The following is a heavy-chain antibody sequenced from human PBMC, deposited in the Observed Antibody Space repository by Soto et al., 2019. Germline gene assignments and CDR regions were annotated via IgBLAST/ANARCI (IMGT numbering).Heavy chain of an antibody. CDR1: GFSLSTSGVG. CDR2: IYWNDDK. V-gene: IGHV2-5*01. Sequence: QITLKESGPTLVKPTQTLTLTCTFSGFSLSTSGVGVGWIRQPPGKALEWLALIYWNDDKRYSPSLKSRLTITNDTSKNQVVLTMTSRDPLDTDTYYCAHSVVPGYCSSTSCYAVDWYFDLWGRGTLVTVSS. D-gene: IGHD2-2*01. J-gene: IGHJ2*01. CDR3: AHSVVPGYCSSTSCYAVDWYFDL.